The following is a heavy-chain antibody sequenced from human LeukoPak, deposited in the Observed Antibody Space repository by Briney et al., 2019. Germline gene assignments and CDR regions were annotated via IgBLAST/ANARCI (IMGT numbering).Heavy chain of an antibody. CDR2: IYYSGRT. CDR3: ARTNAFDI. Sequence: SETLSLTCTVSGGSISPYHWSWTRQPPGKGLEWIGYIYYSGRTNYNPSLKSRVTISVDTSKNQFSLRLSSVTAADTAVYYCARTNAFDIWGQGTMVTVSS. V-gene: IGHV4-59*01. CDR1: GGSISPYH. J-gene: IGHJ3*02.